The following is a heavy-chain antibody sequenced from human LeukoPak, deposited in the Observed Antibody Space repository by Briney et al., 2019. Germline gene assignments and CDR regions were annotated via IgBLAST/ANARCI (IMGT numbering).Heavy chain of an antibody. CDR1: GGSISSSSYY. D-gene: IGHD3-22*01. J-gene: IGHJ6*03. CDR3: ARSSEGRYYYDSSGFSYYYYYMDV. Sequence: NASETLSLTCTVSGGSISSSSYYWGWIRQPPGKGLEWIGNIYYSGSTYYNPSLKSRVTISLDTSKNQFSLKLSSVTAADTAVYYCARSSEGRYYYDSSGFSYYYYYMDVWGKGTTVTISS. CDR2: IYYSGST. V-gene: IGHV4-39*07.